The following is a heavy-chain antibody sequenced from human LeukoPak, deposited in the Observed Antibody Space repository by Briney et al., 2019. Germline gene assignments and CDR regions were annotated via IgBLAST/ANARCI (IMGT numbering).Heavy chain of an antibody. CDR3: AKEGNSDYYIDY. J-gene: IGHJ4*02. CDR2: ISGSGGST. CDR1: GFTFSCYA. Sequence: GGSLRLSSAASGFTFSCYAMSCIRQAPGKGLEWVSAISGSGGSTYYADSVKGRFTISRDNSKNTLYLQMNSLRAEDTAVYYCAKEGNSDYYIDYWGQGTLVTVSS. V-gene: IGHV3-23*01. D-gene: IGHD4-11*01.